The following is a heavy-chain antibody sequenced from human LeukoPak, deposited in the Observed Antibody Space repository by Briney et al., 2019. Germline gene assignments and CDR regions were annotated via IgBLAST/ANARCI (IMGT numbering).Heavy chain of an antibody. Sequence: GGSLRLSCEASGFTFSSYDMTWVRQAPGKGLEWVSSISGSGGTYYADSVKGRFTISRDNSKNTLYLQMNSLRAEDTAVYYCAKEWIKEGGQGTLVTVSS. CDR2: ISGSGGT. CDR3: AKEWIKE. D-gene: IGHD5-12*01. J-gene: IGHJ4*02. V-gene: IGHV3-23*01. CDR1: GFTFSSYD.